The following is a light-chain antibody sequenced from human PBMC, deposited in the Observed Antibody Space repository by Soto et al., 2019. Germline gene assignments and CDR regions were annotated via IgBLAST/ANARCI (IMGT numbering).Light chain of an antibody. CDR2: AAS. CDR3: QQHDNPALT. J-gene: IGKJ4*01. V-gene: IGKV3-15*01. CDR1: QRVSSH. Sequence: ETVMTLSPVTRCIFPRDTATLSCRASQRVSSHLAWYQQKPGKAPRLLIYAASTRATGIPVRFSGSGSETEFTLTISSLQPEDIATYYCQQHDNPALTFGGGTKVDI.